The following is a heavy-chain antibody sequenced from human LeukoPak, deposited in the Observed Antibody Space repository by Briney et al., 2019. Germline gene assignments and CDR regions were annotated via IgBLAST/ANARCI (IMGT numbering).Heavy chain of an antibody. V-gene: IGHV5-51*01. CDR3: ARHPSFNWNDLPDY. CDR1: GYSFTSYW. Sequence: GESLKISCKGSGYSFTSYWIGWVRQTPLKGLEWMGIIYPGDSDTRYSPSFQGQVTISADKSISTAYLQWSSLKASDTAMYYCARHPSFNWNDLPDYWGQGTLVTVSS. J-gene: IGHJ4*02. CDR2: IYPGDSDT. D-gene: IGHD1-20*01.